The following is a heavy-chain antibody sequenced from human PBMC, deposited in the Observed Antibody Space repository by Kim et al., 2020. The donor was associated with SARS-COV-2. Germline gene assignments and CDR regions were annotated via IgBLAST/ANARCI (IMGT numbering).Heavy chain of an antibody. V-gene: IGHV5-51*01. CDR2: IYPGDSDT. Sequence: GASLKISCKGSGYSFTSYWIGWVRQMPGKGLEWMGIIYPGDSDTRYSPSFQGQVTISADKSISTAYLQWSSLKASDTAMYYCARHIVELRDYYGSGSPFDPWGQGTLVTVSS. D-gene: IGHD3-10*01. CDR3: ARHIVELRDYYGSGSPFDP. J-gene: IGHJ5*02. CDR1: GYSFTSYW.